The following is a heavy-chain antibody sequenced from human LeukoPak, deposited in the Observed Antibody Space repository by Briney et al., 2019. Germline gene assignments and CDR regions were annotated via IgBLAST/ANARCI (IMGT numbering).Heavy chain of an antibody. D-gene: IGHD3-22*01. CDR1: GFTFSSYW. Sequence: GGSLRLSCAASGFTFSSYWMSWVRQAPGKGLEWVGRIKSKTDGGTTDYAAPVKGRFTISRDDSKNTLYLQMNSLKTEDTAVYYCTTDSGTYAYYDRYFQHWGQGTLVTVSS. V-gene: IGHV3-15*01. J-gene: IGHJ1*01. CDR3: TTDSGTYAYYDRYFQH. CDR2: IKSKTDGGTT.